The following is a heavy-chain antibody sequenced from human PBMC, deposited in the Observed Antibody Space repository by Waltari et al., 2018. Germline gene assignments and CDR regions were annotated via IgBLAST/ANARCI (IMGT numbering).Heavy chain of an antibody. J-gene: IGHJ6*02. D-gene: IGHD2-8*02. CDR2: IYYSGST. Sequence: QVQLQESGPGLVKPSETLSLTCTVSGGSISSHYWSWIRQPPGKGLEWIGYIYYSGSTNYNPSLKSRVTISVDTSKNQFSLKLSSVTAADTAVYYCARTPGFRVRGGWWYYGMDVWGQGTTVTVSS. V-gene: IGHV4-59*11. CDR1: GGSISSHY. CDR3: ARTPGFRVRGGWWYYGMDV.